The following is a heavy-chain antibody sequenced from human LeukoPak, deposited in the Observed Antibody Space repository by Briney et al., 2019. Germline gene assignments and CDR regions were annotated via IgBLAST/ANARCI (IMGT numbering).Heavy chain of an antibody. Sequence: GGSLRLSCAASGFTFSTSWMSWVRQVPGKGLEWVANIKKDGSETYYVDSVKGRFTISRDNSKNTLYLQMNSLRAEDTAVYYCAREGYCSGGSCYGFDYWGQGTLVTVSS. CDR2: IKKDGSET. D-gene: IGHD2-15*01. V-gene: IGHV3-7*03. CDR1: GFTFSTSW. CDR3: AREGYCSGGSCYGFDY. J-gene: IGHJ4*02.